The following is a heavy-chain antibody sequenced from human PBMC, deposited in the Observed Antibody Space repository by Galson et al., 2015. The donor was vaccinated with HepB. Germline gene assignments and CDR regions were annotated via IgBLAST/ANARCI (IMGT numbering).Heavy chain of an antibody. CDR1: GYSFTSYW. V-gene: IGHV5-51*01. Sequence: QSGAEVKKPGESLKISCKGSGYSFTSYWIGWVRQTPGKGLEWMGIIYPPDPQTRYNPSFQGQVTISADKSTSIAYLQWSSLKASDTAMYYCAKVGSGWWGDHFDFWGQGTLVTVSS. D-gene: IGHD6-19*01. CDR3: AKVGSGWWGDHFDF. CDR2: IYPPDPQT. J-gene: IGHJ4*02.